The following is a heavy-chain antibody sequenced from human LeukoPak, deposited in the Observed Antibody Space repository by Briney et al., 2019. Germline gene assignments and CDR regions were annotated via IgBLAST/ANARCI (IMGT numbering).Heavy chain of an antibody. J-gene: IGHJ6*02. V-gene: IGHV1-69*04. CDR1: GGTFSSYA. D-gene: IGHD5-24*01. Sequence: SVKVSCKASGGTFSSYAISWVRPAPGQGLEWMGRIIPILGIANYAQKFQGRVTITADKSTSTAYMELSSLRSEDTAVYYCARDRDPMAIYYYGMDVWGQGTTVTVSS. CDR3: ARDRDPMAIYYYGMDV. CDR2: IIPILGIA.